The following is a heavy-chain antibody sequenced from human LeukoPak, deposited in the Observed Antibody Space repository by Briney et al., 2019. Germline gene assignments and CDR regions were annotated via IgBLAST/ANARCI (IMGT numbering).Heavy chain of an antibody. V-gene: IGHV1-2*02. CDR1: GYTFTGYY. D-gene: IGHD2-15*01. J-gene: IGHJ6*02. Sequence: ASVKVSCKASGYTFTGYYMHWVRQAPGQGLEWMGWINPNSGGTNYAQKFQGRVTMTRDTSISTAYMELSRLRSDATAVYYCARDQPLSECYCSGGSCHPYYYYGMDVWGQGTTVTVSS. CDR2: INPNSGGT. CDR3: ARDQPLSECYCSGGSCHPYYYYGMDV.